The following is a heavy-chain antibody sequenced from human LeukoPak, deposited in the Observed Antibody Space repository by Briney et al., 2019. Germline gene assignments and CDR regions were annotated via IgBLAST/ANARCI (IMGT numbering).Heavy chain of an antibody. J-gene: IGHJ4*02. CDR3: ARERGSGSYNFDY. V-gene: IGHV3-7*01. CDR1: ELTFTGYW. Sequence: GGSLRLSCAASELTFTGYWMNWVRQAPGKGLQWVGNIRQDGGLTHYSDSVKGRFTISRDNAKRSLYLQMNSLRPEDTAVYYCARERGSGSYNFDYWGQGTLVTVSS. D-gene: IGHD3-10*01. CDR2: IRQDGGLT.